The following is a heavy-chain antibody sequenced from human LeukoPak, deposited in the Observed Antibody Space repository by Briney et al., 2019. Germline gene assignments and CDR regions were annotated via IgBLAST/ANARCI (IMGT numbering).Heavy chain of an antibody. D-gene: IGHD1-14*01. CDR1: GYTFTGYY. J-gene: IGHJ4*02. Sequence: EASLKLSCKASGYTFTGYYIHWVRQAPGQGLEWMGCINPYSGDTSYAQKVQGRVTITRDTSINTAYMELNRLKVDDTAVYYCARGSMNLDSWGEGTLVTVSS. CDR3: ARGSMNLDS. V-gene: IGHV1-2*02. CDR2: INPYSGDT.